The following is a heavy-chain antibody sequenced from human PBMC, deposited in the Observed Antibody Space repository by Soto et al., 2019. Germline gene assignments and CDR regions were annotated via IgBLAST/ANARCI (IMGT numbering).Heavy chain of an antibody. D-gene: IGHD2-21*02. CDR2: ISGTGTFI. CDR3: ARGSGTDTGDALGI. J-gene: IGHJ3*02. Sequence: EVQLVESGGGLVKPGGSLRLSCAASGFTFTRHSMNWVRQAPGKGLEWVSCISGTGTFIYYSDSVKGRFTISRDDAKTTLYLQMNSLSDEDTSGYYCARGSGTDTGDALGIWGPGTMVTVS. CDR1: GFTFTRHS. V-gene: IGHV3-21*06.